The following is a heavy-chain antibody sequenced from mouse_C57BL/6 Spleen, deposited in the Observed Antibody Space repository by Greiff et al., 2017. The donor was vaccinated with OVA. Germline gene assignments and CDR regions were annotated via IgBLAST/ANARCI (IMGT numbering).Heavy chain of an antibody. CDR2: ISSGGDYI. V-gene: IGHV5-9-1*02. CDR3: TRVSLYGSSYGY. Sequence: EVQVVESGEGLVKPGGSLKLSCAASGFTFSSYAMSWVRQTPEKRLEWVAYISSGGDYIYYADTVKGRFTISRDNARNTLYLQMSSLKSEDTAMYYCTRVSLYGSSYGYWGQGTTLTVSS. CDR1: GFTFSSYA. D-gene: IGHD1-1*01. J-gene: IGHJ2*01.